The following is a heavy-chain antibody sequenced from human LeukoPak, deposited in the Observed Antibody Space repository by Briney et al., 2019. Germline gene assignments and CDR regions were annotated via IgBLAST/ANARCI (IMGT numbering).Heavy chain of an antibody. V-gene: IGHV3-48*02. D-gene: IGHD6-19*01. Sequence: GGSLRLSCAASGFTFSTYSMNWLRQAPGRGLEWVSYISSSSDTIYYADSVKGRFTISRDNAKNSLYLQMNSLRDQDTAVYYCARDLRSGWYYFDFWGQGTLVTVSS. CDR3: ARDLRSGWYYFDF. J-gene: IGHJ4*02. CDR2: ISSSSDTI. CDR1: GFTFSTYS.